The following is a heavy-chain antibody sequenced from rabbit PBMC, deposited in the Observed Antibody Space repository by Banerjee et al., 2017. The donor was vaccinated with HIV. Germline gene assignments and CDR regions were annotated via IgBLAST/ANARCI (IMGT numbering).Heavy chain of an antibody. CDR1: GFDFSSYG. Sequence: QSLEESGGGLVQPGGSLKLSCKASGFDFSSYGVCWVRQAPGKGLEWIACINTSSGNTVYATWAKGRFTISKTSWTTVTLQMTSLTAADTATYFCARDLAAVTGWNFGLWGPGTLVTVS. CDR2: INTSSGNT. CDR3: ARDLAAVTGWNFGL. V-gene: IGHV1S40*01. J-gene: IGHJ4*01. D-gene: IGHD7-1*01.